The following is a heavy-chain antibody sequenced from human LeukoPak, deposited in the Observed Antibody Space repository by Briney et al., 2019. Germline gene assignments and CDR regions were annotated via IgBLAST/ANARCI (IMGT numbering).Heavy chain of an antibody. Sequence: PSETLSLTCTVSCGSISSGSYYWSWIRQPEGKGLEWIGRIYTSGSNNNNPSRKSRVTISVKTAKNQLSQKLSYVTAADTAVYYCARGYYDFWSGYSYYCDYWGQGTLVTVSS. D-gene: IGHD3-3*01. CDR3: ARGYYDFWSGYSYYCDY. CDR2: IYTSGSN. V-gene: IGHV4-61*02. CDR1: CGSISSGSYY. J-gene: IGHJ4*02.